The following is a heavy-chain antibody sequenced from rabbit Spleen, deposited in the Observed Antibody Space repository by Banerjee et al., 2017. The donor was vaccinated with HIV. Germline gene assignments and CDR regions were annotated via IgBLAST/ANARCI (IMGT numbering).Heavy chain of an antibody. J-gene: IGHJ4*01. CDR2: IYTDDGST. V-gene: IGHV1S40*01. Sequence: QSLEESGGDLVKPGASLTLTCIASGVSFSGSSYMCWVRQAPGKGLEWIACIYTDDGSTRYAGWAKGRFTFSKISSTTVTLQMTSLTAADTATYFCARDLDGVIGWNFNLWGPGTLVTVS. CDR1: GVSFSGSSY. D-gene: IGHD1-1*01. CDR3: ARDLDGVIGWNFNL.